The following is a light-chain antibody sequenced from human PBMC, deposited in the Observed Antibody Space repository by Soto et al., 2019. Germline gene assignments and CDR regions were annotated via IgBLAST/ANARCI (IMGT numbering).Light chain of an antibody. CDR3: MQALQTPT. J-gene: IGKJ4*01. CDR2: LAS. V-gene: IGKV2-28*01. CDR1: QSLLYRDGRIF. Sequence: DIVMTQSPLSLAVTPGEPASISCRSSQSLLYRDGRIFLDWYLQRPGHSPQLLIYLASIRASGVSDRFSGSGSGTDFTLKISRVEAEDVWIYYCMQALQTPTFGGGTRLDIK.